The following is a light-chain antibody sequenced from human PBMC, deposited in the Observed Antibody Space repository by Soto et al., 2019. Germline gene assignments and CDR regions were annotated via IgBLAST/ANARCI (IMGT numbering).Light chain of an antibody. CDR1: QIVLYSSNNKNF. J-gene: IGKJ4*01. CDR2: WAS. CDR3: QQYYNAPLT. Sequence: DIVMTQSPDSLSVSLGERATINFKSSQIVLYSSNNKNFLAWYQQKPGQPPKLLIYWASTREFGVPDRFSGSGSGTDFTLTISSLQAEDVAVYYCQQYYNAPLTFGGGTKVDIK. V-gene: IGKV4-1*01.